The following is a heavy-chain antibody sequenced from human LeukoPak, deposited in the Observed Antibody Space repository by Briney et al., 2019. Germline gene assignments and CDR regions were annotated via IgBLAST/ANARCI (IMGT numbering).Heavy chain of an antibody. CDR3: AIIDSSGAIGY. CDR2: INPNSGGT. D-gene: IGHD6-19*01. J-gene: IGHJ4*02. CDR1: GYTFIDYY. V-gene: IGHV1-2*02. Sequence: ASVKVSCKSSGYTFIDYYIHWVRQAPGQGLEWMGWINPNSGGTMYAQKFQGRVTMTRDTSISTGYMELSRLRSDDTAVYFCAIIDSSGAIGYWGQGTLVTVSS.